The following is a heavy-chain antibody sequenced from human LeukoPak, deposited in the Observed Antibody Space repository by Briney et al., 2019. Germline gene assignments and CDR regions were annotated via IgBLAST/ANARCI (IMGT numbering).Heavy chain of an antibody. J-gene: IGHJ6*03. Sequence: SETLSLTCSVSGGSISSYYRTWIRQAPGKGLEWIGYVYYSVSTNYNPSLKSRVSISQDTSKNQVPLKLSSVTAADTAVYYCARQESGPYHYMDVWGKGTTVTVSS. V-gene: IGHV4-59*08. CDR1: GGSISSYY. CDR3: ARQESGPYHYMDV. CDR2: VYYSVST. D-gene: IGHD3-3*01.